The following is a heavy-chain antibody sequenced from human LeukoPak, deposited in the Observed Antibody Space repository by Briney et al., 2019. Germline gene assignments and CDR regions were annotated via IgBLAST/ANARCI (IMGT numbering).Heavy chain of an antibody. CDR2: IDWDDDK. Sequence: SGPTLVNPTQTLTLTCTFSGFSLSTSGMRVSWIRQPPGKALEWLARIDWDDDKFYSTSLKTRLTISKDTSKNHVVLTMTNMDPVDTATYFCARSPDYYYYMDVRGKGTTVTVSS. CDR3: ARSPDYYYYMDV. CDR1: GFSLSTSGMR. J-gene: IGHJ6*03. V-gene: IGHV2-70*04.